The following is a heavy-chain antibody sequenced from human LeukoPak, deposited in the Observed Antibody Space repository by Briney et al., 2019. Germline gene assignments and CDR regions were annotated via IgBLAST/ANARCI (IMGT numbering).Heavy chain of an antibody. Sequence: GALRLSCAASGFTFSSYAMSWVRQAPGKGLEWVSAISGSGGSTYYADSVKGRFTISRDNSKNTLYLQMNSLRAEDTAVYYCARDTPPLVANDAFDIWGQGTMVTVSS. CDR3: ARDTPPLVANDAFDI. CDR2: ISGSGGST. V-gene: IGHV3-23*01. D-gene: IGHD5-12*01. CDR1: GFTFSSYA. J-gene: IGHJ3*02.